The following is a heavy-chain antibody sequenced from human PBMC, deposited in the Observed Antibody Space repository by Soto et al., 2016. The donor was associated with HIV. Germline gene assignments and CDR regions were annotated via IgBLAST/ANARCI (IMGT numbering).Heavy chain of an antibody. D-gene: IGHD3-3*02. CDR1: GFKFSTYT. CDR2: INSDGSNI. V-gene: IGHV3-74*01. Sequence: EVQLVESGGGLVQPGGSLRLSCEASGFKFSTYTIHWVRQDSEKGLVWVSRINSDGSNIDYADFVKGRFTVSRDNAKTSVYLQMNSLKVEDTAVYFCARDLGAITFLDGYYPFDYVGPGTLVHRLL. CDR3: ARDLGAITFLDGYYPFDY. J-gene: IGHJ4*02.